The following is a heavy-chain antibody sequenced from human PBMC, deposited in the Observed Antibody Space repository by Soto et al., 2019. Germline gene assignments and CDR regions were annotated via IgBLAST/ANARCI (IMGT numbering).Heavy chain of an antibody. J-gene: IGHJ6*02. V-gene: IGHV4-34*01. Sequence: SETLSLTCAVYGASFSGYYWSWIRQPPGKGLEWIGEINHSGSTNYNPSLKSRVTISVDTSKNQFSLKLSSVTAADTAVYYCARGSDYSSSWYFDYYYGMDVWGQGTTVTVSS. CDR2: INHSGST. D-gene: IGHD6-13*01. CDR3: ARGSDYSSSWYFDYYYGMDV. CDR1: GASFSGYY.